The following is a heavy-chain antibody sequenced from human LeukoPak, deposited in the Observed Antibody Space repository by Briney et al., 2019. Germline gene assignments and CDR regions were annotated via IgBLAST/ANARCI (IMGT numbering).Heavy chain of an antibody. CDR1: GFTFSSYW. Sequence: GWSLRLSCAASGFTFSSYWMSSVRQAPGKGLDWVSGVSGISGSTYYADSVKGRFTISRDNSKSTLFLQMNSLRAEETAVYYCAKLARYSYVGVYYFGYWGQGTLVTVSS. CDR2: VSGISGST. D-gene: IGHD5-18*01. V-gene: IGHV3-23*01. J-gene: IGHJ4*02. CDR3: AKLARYSYVGVYYFGY.